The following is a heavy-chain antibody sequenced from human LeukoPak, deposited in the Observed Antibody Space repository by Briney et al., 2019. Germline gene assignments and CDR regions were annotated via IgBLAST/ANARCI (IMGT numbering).Heavy chain of an antibody. V-gene: IGHV3-23*01. CDR1: GFTFSSYA. J-gene: IGHJ4*02. CDR3: AKVVNSGYYYYFDY. D-gene: IGHD3-22*01. CDR2: ISSSGSGT. Sequence: GGSLRLSCAASGFTFSSYAMSWVRQAPGKGLEWVSAISSSGSGTYYPDSVKGRFTISRDNSKNTLFLQMNSLRVEDTAVYYCAKVVNSGYYYYFDYWGQGTLVTVSS.